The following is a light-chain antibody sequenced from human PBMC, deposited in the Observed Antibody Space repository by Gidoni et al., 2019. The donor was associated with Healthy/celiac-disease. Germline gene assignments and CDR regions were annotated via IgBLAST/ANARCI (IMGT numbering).Light chain of an antibody. CDR2: DAS. CDR1: QSVSSY. Sequence: EIVLTQSQATRSLSPGERATRSCRASQSVSSYLAWYQHKPGQAPRLLIYDASNMATCISVSFSFCVSFTYFSLTICILVPEDFAVYFCQQRSNWRWLTFGGGTKVEI. CDR3: QQRSNWRWLT. V-gene: IGKV3-11*01. J-gene: IGKJ4*01.